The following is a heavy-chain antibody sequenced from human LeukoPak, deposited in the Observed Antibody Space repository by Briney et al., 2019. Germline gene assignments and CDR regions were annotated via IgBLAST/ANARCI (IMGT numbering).Heavy chain of an antibody. Sequence: NPGGSLRLSCAASGFHFTDFYMSWIRQSPGKGLQWLSYISSGADAIYYADSVKGRFTISRDNAKNSLSLQMNSLRAEDTAVYYCARDTPADYDSSGYLPHHYYYYYYMDVWGKGTTVTVSS. CDR2: ISSGADAI. V-gene: IGHV3-11*04. J-gene: IGHJ6*03. CDR3: ARDTPADYDSSGYLPHHYYYYYYMDV. CDR1: GFHFTDFY. D-gene: IGHD3-22*01.